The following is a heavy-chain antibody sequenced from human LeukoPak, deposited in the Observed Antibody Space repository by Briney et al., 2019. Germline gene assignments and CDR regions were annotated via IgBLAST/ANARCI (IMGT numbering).Heavy chain of an antibody. V-gene: IGHV1-2*02. CDR3: ARDLVDCSSTSCLDY. J-gene: IGHJ4*02. D-gene: IGHD2-2*01. CDR2: INPNSGGT. Sequence: ASVTVSCKASGYTFTGYYMHWVRQAPGQGLEWMGWINPNSGGTNYAQKFQGRVTMTRDTSISTAYMELSRLRSDDTAVYYCARDLVDCSSTSCLDYWGQGTLVTVSS. CDR1: GYTFTGYY.